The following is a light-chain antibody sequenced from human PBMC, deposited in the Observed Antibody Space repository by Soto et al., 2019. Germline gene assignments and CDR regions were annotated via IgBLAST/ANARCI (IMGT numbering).Light chain of an antibody. J-gene: IGLJ3*02. V-gene: IGLV1-47*01. Sequence: QSVLTQPPSASGTPGQRVTISCSGSSSNIGSNFVYWYQQFPGTAPKLLIYTNNQRPSGVPDRFSGSKSGTSASLAISGLPAEDEADYYCAAWDDSLSGWVFCGGTKLTVL. CDR2: TNN. CDR3: AAWDDSLSGWV. CDR1: SSNIGSNF.